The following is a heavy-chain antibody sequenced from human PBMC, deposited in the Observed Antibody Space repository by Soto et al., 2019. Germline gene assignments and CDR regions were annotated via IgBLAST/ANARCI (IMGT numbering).Heavy chain of an antibody. D-gene: IGHD3-22*01. Sequence: GGSLRLSCAASGFTFSSYGMHWVRQAPGKGLEWVAVIWYDGSNKYYADSVKGRFTISRDNSKNTLYLQMNSLRAEDTAVYYCAREDVVVVINRKRGMDVWGQGTTVTVSS. CDR1: GFTFSSYG. CDR3: AREDVVVVINRKRGMDV. V-gene: IGHV3-33*01. J-gene: IGHJ6*02. CDR2: IWYDGSNK.